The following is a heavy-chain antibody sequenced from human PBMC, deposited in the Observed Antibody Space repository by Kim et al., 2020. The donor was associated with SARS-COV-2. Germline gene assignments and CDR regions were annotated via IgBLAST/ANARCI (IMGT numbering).Heavy chain of an antibody. D-gene: IGHD2-2*01. J-gene: IGHJ6*02. CDR2: MNPNSGNT. CDR3: ARERIVVVPAATSTIYYYYGMDV. V-gene: IGHV1-8*01. CDR1: GYTFTSYD. Sequence: ASVKVSCKASGYTFTSYDINWVRQATGQGLEWMGWMNPNSGNTGYAQKFQGRVTMTRNTSISTAYMELSSLRSEDTAVYYCARERIVVVPAATSTIYYYYGMDVWGQGTTVTVSS.